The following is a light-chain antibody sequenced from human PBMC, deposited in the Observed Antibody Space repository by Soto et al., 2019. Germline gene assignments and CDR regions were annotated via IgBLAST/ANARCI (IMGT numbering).Light chain of an antibody. CDR3: AAWDDSLNGQVV. V-gene: IGLV1-44*01. CDR1: SSNIGSNT. CDR2: RNN. J-gene: IGLJ2*01. Sequence: QSVLTQPPSASGTPGQRVTISCSGSSSNIGSNTVNWYQQLPGTAPKLLIDRNNQRPTGVPDRFSGSKSGTSASLAISGLQSEDEADYYCAAWDDSLNGQVVFGGGTKLTVL.